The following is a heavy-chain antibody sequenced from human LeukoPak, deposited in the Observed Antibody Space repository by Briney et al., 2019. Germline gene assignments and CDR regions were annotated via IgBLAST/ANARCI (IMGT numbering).Heavy chain of an antibody. CDR1: GGTFSSYA. Sequence: SVRVSCKASGGTFSSYAISWVRQAPGQGLEWMGGIIPIFGTANYAQKFQGRVTITADESTSTAYMELSSLRSEDTAVYYCARSPNDYGDYGTVWGQGTLVTVSS. D-gene: IGHD4-17*01. J-gene: IGHJ4*02. CDR2: IIPIFGTA. V-gene: IGHV1-69*13. CDR3: ARSPNDYGDYGTV.